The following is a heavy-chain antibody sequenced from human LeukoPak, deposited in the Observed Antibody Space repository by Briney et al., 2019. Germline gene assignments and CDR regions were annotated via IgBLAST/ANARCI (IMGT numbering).Heavy chain of an antibody. D-gene: IGHD6-13*01. CDR3: ATGGSSWSGDY. Sequence: GGSLRLSCAASGFTFSSYAMQWVRQAPGKGLEWVALISYDVNNKYYADSVKGRFTISRDNPKNTLYVQMNSLRPEDTAVYYCATGGSSWSGDYWGQGTLVTVSS. CDR1: GFTFSSYA. CDR2: ISYDVNNK. J-gene: IGHJ4*02. V-gene: IGHV3-30-3*01.